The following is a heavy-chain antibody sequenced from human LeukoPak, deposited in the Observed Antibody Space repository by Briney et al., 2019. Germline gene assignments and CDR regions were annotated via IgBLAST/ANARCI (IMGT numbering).Heavy chain of an antibody. Sequence: GGSLRLSCAASGFTFSHYEMNWVRQAPGKGLEWISYISSSGSTIYYADSVKGRFTVSRDNANNSLHLQMNSLRAEDTAIYYCVRDSGGYSNSRGWFDPWGQGSLVTVSS. CDR1: GFTFSHYE. CDR3: VRDSGGYSNSRGWFDP. J-gene: IGHJ5*02. CDR2: ISSSGSTI. V-gene: IGHV3-48*03. D-gene: IGHD5-12*01.